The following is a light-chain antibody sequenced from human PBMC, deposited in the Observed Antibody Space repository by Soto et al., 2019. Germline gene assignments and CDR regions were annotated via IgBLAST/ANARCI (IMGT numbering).Light chain of an antibody. J-gene: IGKJ1*01. V-gene: IGKV1-5*03. CDR2: KAF. CDR3: QHYNTYWT. CDR1: QSITSW. Sequence: DIQMTQSPSTLSASVGDRVTITCRASQSITSWLACYQQKPGKAPKLLIYKAFILESGVPSRFSRSGSGTDFTLTISSLQHDDFETYYCQHYNTYWTFGQGTKVEIK.